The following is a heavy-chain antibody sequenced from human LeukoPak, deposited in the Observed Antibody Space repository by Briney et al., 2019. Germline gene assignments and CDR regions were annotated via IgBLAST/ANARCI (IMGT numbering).Heavy chain of an antibody. CDR3: ARDRLITYQPKNWFDP. CDR1: GYTFTSYD. Sequence: ASVKVSCKASGYTFTSYDINWVRQATGQGLEWMGWMNPNSGNTGYAQKFQGRVTMTRNTSISTAYMELSRLRFDDTAVYYCARDRLITYQPKNWFDPWGQGTLLTVSS. D-gene: IGHD2-2*01. J-gene: IGHJ5*02. CDR2: MNPNSGNT. V-gene: IGHV1-8*01.